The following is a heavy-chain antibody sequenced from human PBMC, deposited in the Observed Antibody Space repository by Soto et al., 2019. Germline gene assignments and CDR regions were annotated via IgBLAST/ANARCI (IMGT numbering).Heavy chain of an antibody. J-gene: IGHJ4*02. V-gene: IGHV3-23*01. Sequence: EVQLLESGGGLVQPGGSLRLSCAASGFTFSSYAMSWVRQAPGKGLEWVSAISGSGGSTYYADSVKGRFTISRDNSKNPLYLQMTSLRAEDTAVYYCAKHAGVVVAATDYWGQGTLVTVSS. CDR3: AKHAGVVVAATDY. CDR1: GFTFSSYA. CDR2: ISGSGGST. D-gene: IGHD2-15*01.